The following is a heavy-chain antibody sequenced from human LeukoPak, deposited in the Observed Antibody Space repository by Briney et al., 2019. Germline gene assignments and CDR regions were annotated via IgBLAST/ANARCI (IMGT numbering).Heavy chain of an antibody. CDR2: ISSSGSTI. J-gene: IGHJ4*02. Sequence: GRSLRLSCAASGFTFSSYGMHWVRQAPGKGLEWVSYISSSGSTIYYADSVKGRFTISRDNAKNSLYLQMNSLRAEDTAVYYCASLRYSSSDFDYWGQGTLVTVSS. CDR1: GFTFSSYG. V-gene: IGHV3-48*04. D-gene: IGHD6-13*01. CDR3: ASLRYSSSDFDY.